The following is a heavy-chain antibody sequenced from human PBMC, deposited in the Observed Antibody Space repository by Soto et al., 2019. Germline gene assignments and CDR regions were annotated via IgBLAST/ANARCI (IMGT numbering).Heavy chain of an antibody. J-gene: IGHJ5*02. V-gene: IGHV3-23*01. D-gene: IGHD2-21*01. CDR2: TSIGGNT. CDR3: ARDLRPGLIVPTKSGFDP. Sequence: GGSLRVSCGAAGFPFNTYARAWFRQVPGMGLEWVSTTSIGGNTDLAESVRGRFTVSRDNSKNTLYLQMTNLRVEDAAIYFCARDLRPGLIVPTKSGFDPWGQGTRVTVSS. CDR1: GFPFNTYA.